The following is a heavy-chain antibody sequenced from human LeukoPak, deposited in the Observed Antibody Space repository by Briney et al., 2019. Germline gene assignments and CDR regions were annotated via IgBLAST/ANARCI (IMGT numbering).Heavy chain of an antibody. J-gene: IGHJ6*02. V-gene: IGHV4-61*05. CDR2: IYYSGST. CDR3: ARARGRNYYGSGSPPFYYYYGMDV. Sequence: SETLSLTCTVSRGSISSSSYYWGWIRQPPGKGLEWIGYIYYSGSTNYNPSLKRRVTISVDTSKNQFSLELSAVIAADTAVYYCARARGRNYYGSGSPPFYYYYGMDVWGQGTTVTVSS. CDR1: RGSISSSSYY. D-gene: IGHD3-10*01.